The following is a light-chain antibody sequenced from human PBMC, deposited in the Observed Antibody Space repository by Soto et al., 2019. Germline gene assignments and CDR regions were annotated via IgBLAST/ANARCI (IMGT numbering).Light chain of an antibody. CDR1: QTVLYSSNNKTY. Sequence: IVMTQSPDSLAVSLGERATINCKSSQTVLYSSNNKTYLAWYQKRPGQPPKLLIYWASTRESGVPDRFSGSGSGTEFTLTISSLQAEDVAVYYCQQYYSTPRTFGQGTKVDIK. CDR2: WAS. V-gene: IGKV4-1*01. J-gene: IGKJ2*01. CDR3: QQYYSTPRT.